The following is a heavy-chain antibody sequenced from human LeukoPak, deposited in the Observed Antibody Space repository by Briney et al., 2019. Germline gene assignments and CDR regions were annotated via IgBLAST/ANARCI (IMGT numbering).Heavy chain of an antibody. V-gene: IGHV4-34*01. CDR3: ARGSRYYYGSGSYQIDY. CDR2: INHSGST. D-gene: IGHD3-10*01. Sequence: PSETLSLTCAVYGGSFSGYYWSWIRQPPGKGLEWIGEINHSGSTNYNPSLKSRVTISVDTSKNQFSLKLSSVTAADTAVYYRARGSRYYYGSGSYQIDYWGQGTLVTVSS. CDR1: GGSFSGYY. J-gene: IGHJ4*02.